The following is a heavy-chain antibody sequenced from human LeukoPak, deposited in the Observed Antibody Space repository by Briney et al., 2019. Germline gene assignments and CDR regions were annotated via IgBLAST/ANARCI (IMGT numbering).Heavy chain of an antibody. Sequence: SVKGSCKASGGTFSSYAISWVRQAPGQGLEWMGRIIPIFGTANYAQKFQGRVTITTDESTSTAYMELSSLRSEDTAVYYCARGIGYSYGLFDYWGQGTLVTVSS. CDR3: ARGIGYSYGLFDY. CDR2: IIPIFGTA. D-gene: IGHD5-18*01. V-gene: IGHV1-69*05. CDR1: GGTFSSYA. J-gene: IGHJ4*02.